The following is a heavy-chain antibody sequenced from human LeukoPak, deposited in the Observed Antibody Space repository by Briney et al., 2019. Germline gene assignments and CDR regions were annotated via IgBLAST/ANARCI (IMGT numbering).Heavy chain of an antibody. CDR2: INHSGST. CDR3: ARDLSVLEGWELAFDI. J-gene: IGHJ3*02. CDR1: GGSISSSSYY. V-gene: IGHV4-39*07. Sequence: SSETLSLTCTVSGGSISSSSYYWSWIRQPPGKGLEWIGEINHSGSTNYNPSLKSRVTISVDTSKNQFSLKLSSVTAADTAVYYCARDLSVLEGWELAFDIWGQGTMVTVSS. D-gene: IGHD1-26*01.